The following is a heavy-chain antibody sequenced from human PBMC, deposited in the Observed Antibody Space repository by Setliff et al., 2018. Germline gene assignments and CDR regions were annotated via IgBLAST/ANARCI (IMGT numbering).Heavy chain of an antibody. CDR2: INPGGGSA. CDR1: GYTLSRHY. V-gene: IGHV1-46*01. J-gene: IGHJ4*02. Sequence: GASVKVSCKATGYTLSRHYMHWARQAPGQGLEWMGIINPGGGSASIVQKFQGRVTMTSDTSTSTVYMEVTGLTSEDTAVYYCARAGVAAADRKGLLEYWGQGTLGTVPQ. D-gene: IGHD6-13*01. CDR3: ARAGVAAADRKGLLEY.